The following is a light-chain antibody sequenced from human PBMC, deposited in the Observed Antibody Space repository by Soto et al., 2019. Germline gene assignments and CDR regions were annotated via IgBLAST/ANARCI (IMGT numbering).Light chain of an antibody. Sequence: DIPMTQSPSTLSASVGDRVTITCRASQSISSWLAWYQQKPGKAPKLLIYKASSLESRVPSRFSGSGSGTEFTLTISSLQPDDFATYYCQQYNSYPWTFGQGTKV. V-gene: IGKV1-5*03. CDR1: QSISSW. CDR3: QQYNSYPWT. CDR2: KAS. J-gene: IGKJ1*01.